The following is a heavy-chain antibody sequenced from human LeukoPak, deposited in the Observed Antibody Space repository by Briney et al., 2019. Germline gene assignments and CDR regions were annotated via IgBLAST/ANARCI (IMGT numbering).Heavy chain of an antibody. Sequence: ASVTVSFKASGYTFSSYGLSWVRQAPGQGLEWMGWISAHNGNTNYAQRFQGRLTMTTDTPTSTAYMELRSLTSGDTAVYYCARDRGPSYCSSTTCRTLDWWGQGTLVTVSS. CDR2: ISAHNGNT. CDR1: GYTFSSYG. J-gene: IGHJ4*02. D-gene: IGHD2-2*01. CDR3: ARDRGPSYCSSTTCRTLDW. V-gene: IGHV1-18*01.